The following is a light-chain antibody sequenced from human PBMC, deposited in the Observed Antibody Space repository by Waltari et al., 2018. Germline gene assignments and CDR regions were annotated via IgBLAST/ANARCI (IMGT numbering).Light chain of an antibody. CDR1: QNIGRY. CDR2: AAP. J-gene: IGKJ1*01. V-gene: IGKV3-20*01. CDR3: QNHERLPAT. Sequence: ELVLTQSPGPLSLSPGERATLSCRASQNIGRYLVWYQQKPGQPPRLLIYAAPTRATGIPDRFIGSGSGTDFSLTIARLEPEDFAVYFCQNHERLPATFGQGTKVEI.